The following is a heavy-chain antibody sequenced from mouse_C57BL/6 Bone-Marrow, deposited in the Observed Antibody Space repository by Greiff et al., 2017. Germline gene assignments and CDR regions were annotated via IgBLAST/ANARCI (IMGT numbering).Heavy chain of an antibody. V-gene: IGHV2-6-1*01. CDR1: GFSLTSYG. D-gene: IGHD1-1*01. J-gene: IGHJ4*01. CDR2: IWSDGST. Sequence: QVQLKQSGPGLVQPSQSLSITCTVSGFSLTSYGVHWVRQPPGKGLEWLVVIWSDGSTTYNSALKSRLSISKDNSKSQVFLKMNSLQTDDTAMYYCARHDPLSTVVAPDAMDYWGQGTSVTVSS. CDR3: ARHDPLSTVVAPDAMDY.